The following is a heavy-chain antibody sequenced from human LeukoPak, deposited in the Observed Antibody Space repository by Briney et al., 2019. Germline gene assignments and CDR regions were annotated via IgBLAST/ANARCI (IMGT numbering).Heavy chain of an antibody. D-gene: IGHD5-18*01. J-gene: IGHJ6*03. Sequence: GGSLRLSCAASGFTFSKYAMSWVRQAPGKGLEWVSTVNDRGTGTYYADSVKGRFTISRDNSKSTLSLQMISLRAEDTALYYCAKGLKTAVGPYMGYHYYMDVWGKGTTVTVSS. CDR3: AKGLKTAVGPYMGYHYYMDV. CDR2: VNDRGTGT. CDR1: GFTFSKYA. V-gene: IGHV3-23*01.